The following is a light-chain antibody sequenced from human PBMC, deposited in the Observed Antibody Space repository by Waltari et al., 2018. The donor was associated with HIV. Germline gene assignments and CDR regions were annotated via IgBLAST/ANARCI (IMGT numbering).Light chain of an antibody. CDR3: QHYNSYSWT. Sequence: DIQMTQSPSTLPASVGDRVIITCRASQSSSTWLAWYQQKPGRAPKLLIYKASNLESGVPPRFSGSGSGTEFTLTISSLQTDDFATYYCQHYNSYSWTFGQGTKVEI. CDR1: QSSSTW. CDR2: KAS. J-gene: IGKJ1*01. V-gene: IGKV1-5*03.